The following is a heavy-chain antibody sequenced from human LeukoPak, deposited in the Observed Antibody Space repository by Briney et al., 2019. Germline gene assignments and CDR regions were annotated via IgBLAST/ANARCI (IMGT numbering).Heavy chain of an antibody. Sequence: SETLSLTCAVYGGSFSGYYWSWIRQPPGKGLEWVGEINHSGSTNYNPSLKSRVTISVDTSKTQFSLKMSSVTAADTAVYYCARSSYSSGWQSKTAEYFQHWDQGTLVTVSS. V-gene: IGHV4-34*01. CDR2: INHSGST. CDR1: GGSFSGYY. CDR3: ARSSYSSGWQSKTAEYFQH. J-gene: IGHJ1*01. D-gene: IGHD6-19*01.